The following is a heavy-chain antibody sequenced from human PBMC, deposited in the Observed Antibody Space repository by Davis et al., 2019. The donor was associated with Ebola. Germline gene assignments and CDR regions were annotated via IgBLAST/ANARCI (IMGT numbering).Heavy chain of an antibody. Sequence: GESLKISCAASGFTFSTYGMHCVRQAPGKGLEWVAFIRNDGSKKYYVDSVKGRFTISRDNSKNTFYLQMNSLRAEDTALYYCAKDKTMATHYWYFDLWGRGTLVTVSS. CDR2: IRNDGSKK. D-gene: IGHD4/OR15-4a*01. CDR1: GFTFSTYG. V-gene: IGHV3-30*02. J-gene: IGHJ2*01. CDR3: AKDKTMATHYWYFDL.